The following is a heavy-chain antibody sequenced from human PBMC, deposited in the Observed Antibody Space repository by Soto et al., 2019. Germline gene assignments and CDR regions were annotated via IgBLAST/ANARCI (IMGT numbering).Heavy chain of an antibody. J-gene: IGHJ4*02. CDR3: ARDAKVVTTFDY. V-gene: IGHV3-30-3*01. CDR1: GFTFSSYA. CDR2: ISYDGSNK. D-gene: IGHD2-15*01. Sequence: GGSLRLSCAASGFTFSSYAMHWVRQAPGKGLEWVAVISYDGSNKYYADSVKGRFTISRDNSKNTLYLQMNSLRAEDTAVYYCARDAKVVTTFDYWGQGTLVTVSS.